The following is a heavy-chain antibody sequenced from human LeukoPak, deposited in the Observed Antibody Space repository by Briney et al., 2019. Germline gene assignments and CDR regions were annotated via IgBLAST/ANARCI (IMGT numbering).Heavy chain of an antibody. CDR2: ISYDGSNK. J-gene: IGHJ6*02. CDR3: ARDYLPRGVGYYFYGMDV. Sequence: PGGSLRLSCAASGFTFSSYGMHWVRQAPGKGLEWVAVISYDGSNKYYADSVKGRFTISRDNSKNTLYLQMNSLKAEDTAVYYCARDYLPRGVGYYFYGMDVWGQGTTVTVSS. D-gene: IGHD3-10*01. V-gene: IGHV3-30*03. CDR1: GFTFSSYG.